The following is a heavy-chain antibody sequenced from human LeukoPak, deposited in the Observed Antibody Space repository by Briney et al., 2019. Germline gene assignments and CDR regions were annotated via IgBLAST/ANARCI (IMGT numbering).Heavy chain of an antibody. D-gene: IGHD1-7*01. CDR3: ARPGITGTMGYGAFDI. CDR1: GFTFSSYS. Sequence: PGGSLRLSCAASGFTFSSYSINWVRQAPGKGLEWVSSIDSSSSYIYYADSVKGRFTISRDNAKNSLFLQMNSLRVEDTAVYYCARPGITGTMGYGAFDIWSQGTRVTVSS. J-gene: IGHJ3*02. CDR2: IDSSSSYI. V-gene: IGHV3-21*01.